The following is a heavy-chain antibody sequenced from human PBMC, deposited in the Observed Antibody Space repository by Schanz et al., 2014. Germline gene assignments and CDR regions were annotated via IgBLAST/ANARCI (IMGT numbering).Heavy chain of an antibody. J-gene: IGHJ3*02. CDR2: INSDGRST. Sequence: QVQLVESGGCVVQPGRSLRLSCAASGFTFSDYYMTWIRQAPGKGLEWVSRINSDGRSTNYADSVKGRFSISRDNSKNTLYLQMNSLIAEDTAVYYCAKCIGWYGRCAFDIWGQGTMVTVSS. D-gene: IGHD6-19*01. CDR1: GFTFSDYY. V-gene: IGHV3-NL1*01. CDR3: AKCIGWYGRCAFDI.